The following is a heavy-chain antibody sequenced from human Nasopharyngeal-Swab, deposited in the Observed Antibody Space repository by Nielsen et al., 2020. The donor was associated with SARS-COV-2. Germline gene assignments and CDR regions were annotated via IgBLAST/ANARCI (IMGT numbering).Heavy chain of an antibody. CDR3: AKNRDSGDDSGEYYHYYGMDV. CDR2: ISGADDST. Sequence: GVLRLSCSASGFIFKNYAMNWVRQAPGRGLEWVSAISGADDSTKYADSVKGRFTISRDNSKNTLDLQMNSLRAEDTAMYYCAKNRDSGDDSGEYYHYYGMDVWGQGTSVTVSS. CDR1: GFIFKNYA. D-gene: IGHD5-12*01. V-gene: IGHV3-23*01. J-gene: IGHJ6*02.